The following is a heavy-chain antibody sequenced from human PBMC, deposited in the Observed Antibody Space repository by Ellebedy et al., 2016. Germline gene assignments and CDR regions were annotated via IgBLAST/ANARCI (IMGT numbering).Heavy chain of an antibody. Sequence: ASVKVSCXASGDTFTTYGINWVRRAPGQGFEWLGWIGFSSPSSKSAQNLRDRLTMATDTSTSVAYMELRSLRSDDTATYYCGRTGYFSTYGMDVWGQGTTVTVSS. V-gene: IGHV1-18*01. CDR3: GRTGYFSTYGMDV. CDR2: IGFSSPSS. CDR1: GDTFTTYG. J-gene: IGHJ6*02. D-gene: IGHD6-25*01.